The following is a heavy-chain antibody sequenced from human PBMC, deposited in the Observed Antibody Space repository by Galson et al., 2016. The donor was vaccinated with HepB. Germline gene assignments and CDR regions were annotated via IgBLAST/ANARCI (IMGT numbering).Heavy chain of an antibody. Sequence: ETLSLTCTVSGGSTFRHYGRWIRQPPGKGLEWIGYLYYSGRPSYNPPLKSRVTVSTDASTNQVALTLTSVTAADTAVYYCARQQNDGHGMDVWGQGTTVTVSS. J-gene: IGHJ6*02. CDR1: GGSTFRHY. V-gene: IGHV4-59*08. CDR3: ARQQNDGHGMDV. D-gene: IGHD2/OR15-2a*01. CDR2: LYYSGRP.